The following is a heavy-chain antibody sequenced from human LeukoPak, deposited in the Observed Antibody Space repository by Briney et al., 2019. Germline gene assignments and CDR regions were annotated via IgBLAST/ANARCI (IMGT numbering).Heavy chain of an antibody. CDR3: ARAGAGGVNYFRYYYDY. CDR2: IKQDGSEK. Sequence: GGSLRLSCAGSGFTFSNYWMAWVRQAPGRGLEWVANIKQDGSEKNYVDSVKGRFSISRDNDENSLYLQMNSLRAEDTAVYYCARAGAGGVNYFRYYYDYWGQGTLVTVSS. J-gene: IGHJ4*02. V-gene: IGHV3-7*01. D-gene: IGHD2/OR15-2a*01. CDR1: GFTFSNYW.